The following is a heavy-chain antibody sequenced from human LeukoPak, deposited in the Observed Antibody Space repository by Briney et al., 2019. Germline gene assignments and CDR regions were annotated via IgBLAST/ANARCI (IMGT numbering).Heavy chain of an antibody. CDR2: ISYDGSNK. D-gene: IGHD3-10*01. J-gene: IGHJ6*03. Sequence: GGSLRLSCAASGFTFSSYGMHWVRQAPGKGLEWVAVISYDGSNKYYADSVKVRFTISRDNAENTLYLQMNSLRAEDTALYYCARVARGDYYYYYMDVWGKGTTVTVSS. CDR3: ARVARGDYYYYYMDV. V-gene: IGHV3-30*03. CDR1: GFTFSSYG.